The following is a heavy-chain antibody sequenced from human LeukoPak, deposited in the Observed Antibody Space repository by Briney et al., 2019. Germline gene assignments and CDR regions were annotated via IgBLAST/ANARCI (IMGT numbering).Heavy chain of an antibody. CDR1: GGSFSGYY. Sequence: SETLSLTCAVYGGSFSGYYWSWIRQPPGKWLEWIGEINHSGSTNYNPSLKSRVTISVDTSKNQFSLKLSSVTAADTAVYYCARDPSGVPAAIRGAFDIWGQGTMVTVSS. CDR3: ARDPSGVPAAIRGAFDI. J-gene: IGHJ3*02. D-gene: IGHD2-2*02. CDR2: INHSGST. V-gene: IGHV4-34*01.